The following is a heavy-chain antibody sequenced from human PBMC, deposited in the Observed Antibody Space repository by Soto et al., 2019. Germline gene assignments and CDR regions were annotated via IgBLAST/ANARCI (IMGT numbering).Heavy chain of an antibody. D-gene: IGHD5-12*01. Sequence: QVQLVESGGGVVQPGKSLRLSCVASGFIFSGYAMHWVRQAPGKGLEWVAVISYDGNTKYYADSVKGRFTISRDNSKNTLYVHMNSLSAEDTALYYCARETRAYELEYWGQGTLVIVS. CDR1: GFIFSGYA. CDR3: ARETRAYELEY. V-gene: IGHV3-30-3*01. J-gene: IGHJ4*02. CDR2: ISYDGNTK.